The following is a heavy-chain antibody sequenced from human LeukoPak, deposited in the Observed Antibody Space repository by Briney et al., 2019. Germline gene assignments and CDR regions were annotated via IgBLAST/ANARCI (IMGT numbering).Heavy chain of an antibody. V-gene: IGHV3-23*01. D-gene: IGHD3-10*01. CDR1: GFTFSSYA. CDR3: AMKWFGELFPLYFHY. J-gene: IGHJ4*02. Sequence: PWGSLRLSCAASGFTFSSYALSWVRQAPGKGLEWVSAISGSGGSTYYADSVKGRFTISRDNSKNTLYLQMNSLRAEDTAVFYCAMKWFGELFPLYFHYWGQGTLVTVSS. CDR2: ISGSGGST.